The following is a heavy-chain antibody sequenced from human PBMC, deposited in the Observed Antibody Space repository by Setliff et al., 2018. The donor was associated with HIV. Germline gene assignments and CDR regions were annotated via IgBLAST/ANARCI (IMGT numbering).Heavy chain of an antibody. D-gene: IGHD3-22*01. CDR3: ARDHPANYYDSSGYPLYYYYMDV. CDR1: GGSISSSSYY. J-gene: IGHJ6*03. CDR2: IYYSGST. V-gene: IGHV4-39*02. Sequence: PSETLSLTCTVSGGSISSSSYYWGWIRQPPGKGLEWIGNIYYSGSTYYNPSLKSRVTISIRTSKNQFSLKLSSVTAADTAVYYCARDHPANYYDSSGYPLYYYYMDVWGKGTTVTVSS.